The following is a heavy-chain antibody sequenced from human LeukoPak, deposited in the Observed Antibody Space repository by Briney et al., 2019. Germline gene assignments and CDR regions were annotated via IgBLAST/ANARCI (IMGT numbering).Heavy chain of an antibody. V-gene: IGHV1-18*01. CDR3: ARFDSNYQPADY. CDR1: GCTFTSYG. Sequence: ASVKVSCKASGCTFTSYGISWVRQAPGQGLEWMGWISAYNGNTNYAQKLQGRVTMTTDTSTSTAYMELRSLRSDDTAVYYCARFDSNYQPADYWGQGTLVTVSS. CDR2: ISAYNGNT. J-gene: IGHJ4*02. D-gene: IGHD4-11*01.